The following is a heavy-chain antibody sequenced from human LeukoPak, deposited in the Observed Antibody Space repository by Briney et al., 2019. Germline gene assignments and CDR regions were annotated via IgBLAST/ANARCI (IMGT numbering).Heavy chain of an antibody. J-gene: IGHJ4*02. CDR3: AREVTGIAVPH. Sequence: ASVKVSCEASGKTFTSYNIHWVRQAPGQGLEWMGIINPSGGSTSFAQKFQGRVTMTRDTSTDTVYMELRSLRYEDTAVYYCAREVTGIAVPHWGQGTLVTVSS. D-gene: IGHD6-19*01. CDR1: GKTFTSYN. CDR2: INPSGGST. V-gene: IGHV1-46*01.